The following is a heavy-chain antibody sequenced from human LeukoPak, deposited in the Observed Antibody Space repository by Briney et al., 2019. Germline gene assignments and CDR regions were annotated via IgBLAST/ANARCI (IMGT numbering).Heavy chain of an antibody. V-gene: IGHV4-38-2*02. CDR1: GYSISSGYS. Sequence: SETLSLTCTVSGYSISSGYSWGWIRQPPGKGLEWIGSIYHSGSTYYNPSLKSRVTISVDTSKNQFSLKLSSVTAADTAVYYCARGGILGYCSGGSCYKPLNWFDPWGQGTLVTVSS. D-gene: IGHD2-15*01. CDR2: IYHSGST. CDR3: ARGGILGYCSGGSCYKPLNWFDP. J-gene: IGHJ5*02.